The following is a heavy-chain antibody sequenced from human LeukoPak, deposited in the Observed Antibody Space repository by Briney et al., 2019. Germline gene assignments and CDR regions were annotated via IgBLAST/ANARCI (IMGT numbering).Heavy chain of an antibody. CDR1: GGSISSSY. CDR3: ARVYYSSSYDYWYFNL. D-gene: IGHD6-13*01. Sequence: SETLSLTCTVSGGSISSSYWSWIRQPPGKGLEWIGYIYYSGNTNYNPSPKSRLTISIDTSKNQFSLKLSSVTAADTAVYYCARVYYSSSYDYWYFNLWGRGTLVTVSS. V-gene: IGHV4-59*01. CDR2: IYYSGNT. J-gene: IGHJ2*01.